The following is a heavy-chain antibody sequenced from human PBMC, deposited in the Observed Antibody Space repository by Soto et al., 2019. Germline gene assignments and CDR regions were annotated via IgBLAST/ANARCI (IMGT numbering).Heavy chain of an antibody. CDR1: GFTFSSYW. Sequence: EVQLVESGGGLVQPGGSLRLSCAASGFTFSSYWMHWVRQAPGKGLVWVSRINNDGSSTVYADSVKGRFTISRDNAKKPLYLRMTGLGDEDTAVYYCARARQGYSDYWGQGTLVTVSS. CDR2: INNDGSST. D-gene: IGHD6-25*01. J-gene: IGHJ4*02. V-gene: IGHV3-74*01. CDR3: ARARQGYSDY.